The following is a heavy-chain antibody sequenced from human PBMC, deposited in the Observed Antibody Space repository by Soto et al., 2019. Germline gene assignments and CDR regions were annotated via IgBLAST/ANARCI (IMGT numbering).Heavy chain of an antibody. CDR3: ARWVNTRLRSYYYYYMDV. J-gene: IGHJ6*03. CDR2: MNPNSGNT. Sequence: GASVNVSCKASGYTFTSYDINWVRQATGQGLEWMGWMNPNSGNTGYAQKFQGRVTMTRNTSISTAYMELSSLRSEDTAVYYCARWVNTRLRSYYYYYMDVWGKGTTVTVSS. CDR1: GYTFTSYD. D-gene: IGHD1-1*01. V-gene: IGHV1-8*01.